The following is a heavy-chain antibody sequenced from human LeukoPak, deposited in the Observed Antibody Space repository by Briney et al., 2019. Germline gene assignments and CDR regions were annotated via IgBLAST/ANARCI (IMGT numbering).Heavy chain of an antibody. V-gene: IGHV1-2*02. D-gene: IGHD3-22*01. Sequence: ASVKVSCKASGYTFTGYYMHWVRQAPGQGLEWMGWINPNSGGTNYAQKFQGRVTMTRDTSISTAYMELSRLRSDDTAVYYCARESPTYYYDSSGNMDVWGKGTTVTVSS. CDR2: INPNSGGT. CDR3: ARESPTYYYDSSGNMDV. J-gene: IGHJ6*03. CDR1: GYTFTGYY.